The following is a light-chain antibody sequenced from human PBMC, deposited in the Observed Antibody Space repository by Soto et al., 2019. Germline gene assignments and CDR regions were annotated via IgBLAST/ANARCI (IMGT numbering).Light chain of an antibody. Sequence: DIQMTQSPSTLSASVGDRVTMTCRASQSISSWLAWHQQKAGKAPKHLIYKASSLESGVPSRFSGSGSGTEFTLTISSLQPDDFATYYCQQYSSYSAYTFGQGTKLEIK. CDR1: QSISSW. J-gene: IGKJ2*01. V-gene: IGKV1-5*03. CDR2: KAS. CDR3: QQYSSYSAYT.